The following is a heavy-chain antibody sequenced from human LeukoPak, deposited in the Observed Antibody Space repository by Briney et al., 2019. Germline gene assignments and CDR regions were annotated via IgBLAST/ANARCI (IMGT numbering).Heavy chain of an antibody. CDR2: IKQDGSEK. V-gene: IGHV3-7*03. Sequence: GGSLRLSCAASGFTFSSYWMSWVRQAPGKGLEWVANIKQDGSEKYYVDSVKGRFTISRDNAKNSLYLQMNSLRAENTAVYYCARVGSSWLNKDFDYWGQGTLVTVSS. D-gene: IGHD6-13*01. J-gene: IGHJ4*02. CDR3: ARVGSSWLNKDFDY. CDR1: GFTFSSYW.